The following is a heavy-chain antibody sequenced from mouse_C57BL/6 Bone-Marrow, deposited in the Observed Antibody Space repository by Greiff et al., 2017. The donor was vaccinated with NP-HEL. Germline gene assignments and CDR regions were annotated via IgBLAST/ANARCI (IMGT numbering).Heavy chain of an antibody. CDR1: GFTFNTYA. CDR2: IRSKGSNYAT. V-gene: IGHV10-3*01. CDR3: VREGWLLWFAY. D-gene: IGHD2-3*01. Sequence: EVQVVESGGGLVQPKGSLKLSCAASGFTFNTYAMHWVRQAPGKGLEWVARIRSKGSNYATYYADSVKDRFTISRDDSQSMLYLQMNNLKTEDTAMYYCVREGWLLWFAYWGQGTLVTVSA. J-gene: IGHJ3*01.